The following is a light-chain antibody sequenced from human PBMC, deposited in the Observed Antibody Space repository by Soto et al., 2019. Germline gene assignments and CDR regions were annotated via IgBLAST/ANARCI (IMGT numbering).Light chain of an antibody. V-gene: IGKV3-20*01. CDR3: HQYGSSPLYT. CDR1: QSVSSSY. Sequence: EIVLTQSPGTLSLSPGERATLSCRASQSVSSSYLAWYQQKPGQAPRLLIYGASSRATGIPDRFSGSGSGTDFXLTISRLEPEDFAVYYCHQYGSSPLYTFGQGTKLEIK. CDR2: GAS. J-gene: IGKJ2*01.